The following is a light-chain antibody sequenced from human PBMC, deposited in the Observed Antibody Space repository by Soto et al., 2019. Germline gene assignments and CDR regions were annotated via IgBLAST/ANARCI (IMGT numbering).Light chain of an antibody. CDR1: SSDVGGYNY. Sequence: QSALTQPASVSGSPGQSITISCTGTSSDVGGYNYVSWYQQHPGKAPKLIIYEVSNRPSEISNRFSGSKSGNTASLTTSGLQAEDEADYYCSSYTSGSTYVFGTGTKVTVL. CDR3: SSYTSGSTYV. V-gene: IGLV2-14*01. J-gene: IGLJ1*01. CDR2: EVS.